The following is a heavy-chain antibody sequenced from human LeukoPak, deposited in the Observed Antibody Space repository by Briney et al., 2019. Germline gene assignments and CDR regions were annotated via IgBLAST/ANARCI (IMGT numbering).Heavy chain of an antibody. CDR1: GFTFNNYG. V-gene: IGHV3-30*18. CDR2: ISYDGSNK. J-gene: IGHJ5*02. D-gene: IGHD2-2*01. Sequence: GGSLRLSCAASGFTFNNYGMHWVRQAPGKGLEWVAVISYDGSNKNYADSVKGRFTISRDNSRNTLDLQMNSLRPEDTAVYYCAKSGYQLLAGNWVDPWGQGTLVTVSS. CDR3: AKSGYQLLAGNWVDP.